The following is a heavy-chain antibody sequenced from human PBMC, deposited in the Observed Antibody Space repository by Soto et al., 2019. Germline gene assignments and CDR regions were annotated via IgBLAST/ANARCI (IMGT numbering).Heavy chain of an antibody. CDR2: INPDNGNT. Sequence: ASVKVSCKASGYTFTRYTMNWVRQAPGQRLEWMGWINPDNGNTKSSQKFQDRVIITRDTSASTAYMDLSSLRSEDTAVYYCARGSATGQRDRWGKGNLVPVPA. D-gene: IGHD2-15*01. J-gene: IGHJ5*02. CDR1: GYTFTRYT. V-gene: IGHV1-3*01. CDR3: ARGSATGQRDR.